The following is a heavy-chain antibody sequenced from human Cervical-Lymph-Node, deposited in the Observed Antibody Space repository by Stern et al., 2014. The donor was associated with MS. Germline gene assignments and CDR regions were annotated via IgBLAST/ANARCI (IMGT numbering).Heavy chain of an antibody. D-gene: IGHD5-24*01. Sequence: QLQLQESGPGLVKPSETLSLTCTVSGGSIAHSVYYWSWLRQSPGKGLEWIGSISHSGGTYYNPSLRSRVAISLDTPKSQFSLRLSSVTAADTAVFYCARPLEKATITRDWYFDLWGRGTLVTVSS. J-gene: IGHJ2*01. CDR3: ARPLEKATITRDWYFDL. V-gene: IGHV4-39*01. CDR2: ISHSGGT. CDR1: GGSIAHSVYY.